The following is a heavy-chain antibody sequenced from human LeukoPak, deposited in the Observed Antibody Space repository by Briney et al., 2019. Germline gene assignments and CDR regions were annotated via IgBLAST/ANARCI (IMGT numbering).Heavy chain of an antibody. CDR3: AKRDCSFGFCSVDY. J-gene: IGHJ4*02. CDR1: GFAFSTYA. D-gene: IGHD2-15*01. Sequence: GGSLRLSCAASGFAFSTYAMAWVRQAPGKGLEWVSSISDSGAGTTYADSVMGRFAISRDNSKNTLYLDMNSLRAEDTALYYCAKRDCSFGFCSVDYWGQGTLVTVSS. CDR2: ISDSGAGT. V-gene: IGHV3-23*01.